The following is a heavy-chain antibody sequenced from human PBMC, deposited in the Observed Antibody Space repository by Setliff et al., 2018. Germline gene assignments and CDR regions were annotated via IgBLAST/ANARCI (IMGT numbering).Heavy chain of an antibody. CDR2: INHSGGT. Sequence: LSLTCAVQGGPFSGYYWSWIRQPPGKGLESIGDINHSGGTNYNPSLKSRVTVSIDTSKNHFSLKLSSVTAADTAVYYCARGFLRYDSGTYYTYWGQGTLVTVSS. CDR3: ARGFLRYDSGTYYTY. D-gene: IGHD3-10*01. V-gene: IGHV4-34*01. CDR1: GGPFSGYY. J-gene: IGHJ4*02.